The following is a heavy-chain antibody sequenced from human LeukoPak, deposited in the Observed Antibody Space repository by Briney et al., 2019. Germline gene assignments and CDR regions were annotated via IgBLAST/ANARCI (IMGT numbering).Heavy chain of an antibody. CDR3: VGVRWFGGSNWFGP. V-gene: IGHV3-64D*09. D-gene: IGHD3-10*01. CDR1: GFTFSTSA. Sequence: GGSLRLSCSASGFTFSTSAMHWVRQAPGKGLEYVSAISSNGGSTYYADSVKGRFTISRDNSKNTLHLQMSSLRAEDTAVYYCVGVRWFGGSNWFGPWGQGTLVTVSS. J-gene: IGHJ5*02. CDR2: ISSNGGST.